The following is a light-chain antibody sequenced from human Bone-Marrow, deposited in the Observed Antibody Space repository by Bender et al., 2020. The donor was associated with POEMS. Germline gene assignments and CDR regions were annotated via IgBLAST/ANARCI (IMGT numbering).Light chain of an antibody. CDR1: SSNIGSNT. Sequence: QSVLTQPPSASGTPGQRVTISCSGSSSNIGSNTVNWYQQLPGTAPKLLIYSNHQRPSGVPDRFSGSESGTSASLAISGLQSADEADYYCASWDDGLNAWAFGGGTKLTVL. J-gene: IGLJ3*02. CDR2: SNH. CDR3: ASWDDGLNAWA. V-gene: IGLV1-44*01.